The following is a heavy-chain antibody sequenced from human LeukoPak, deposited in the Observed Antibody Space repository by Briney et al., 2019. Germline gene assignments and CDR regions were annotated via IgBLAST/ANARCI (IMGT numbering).Heavy chain of an antibody. D-gene: IGHD2-2*01. CDR2: INHSGST. CDR3: ARERCSSTSCYAKYYYYGMDV. V-gene: IGHV4-34*01. CDR1: GGSFSGYY. J-gene: IGHJ6*02. Sequence: PSETVSLTCAVYGGSFSGYYWSWIRQPPGKGLEWIGEINHSGSTNYNPSLKSRVTISVDTSKNQFSLKLSSVTAADTAVYYCARERCSSTSCYAKYYYYGMDVWGQGTTVTVSS.